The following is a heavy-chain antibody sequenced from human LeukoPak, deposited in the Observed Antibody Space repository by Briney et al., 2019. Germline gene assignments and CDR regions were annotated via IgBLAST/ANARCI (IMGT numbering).Heavy chain of an antibody. D-gene: IGHD2-2*01. CDR3: AREIYCSSTSCQGYYYMDV. CDR1: GYSISSGYY. J-gene: IGHJ6*03. Sequence: SETLSLTCAVSGYSISSGYYWGWIRQPPGKGLEWIGSIYHSGSTYYNPSLKSRVTISVDTSKNQFSLKLSSVTAADTAVYYCAREIYCSSTSCQGYYYMDVWGKGTTVTASS. CDR2: IYHSGST. V-gene: IGHV4-38-2*02.